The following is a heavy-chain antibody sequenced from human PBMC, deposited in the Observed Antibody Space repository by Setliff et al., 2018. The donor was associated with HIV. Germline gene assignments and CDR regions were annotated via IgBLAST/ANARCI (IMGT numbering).Heavy chain of an antibody. CDR3: ARGVRVTVVQRGSSFDY. J-gene: IGHJ4*02. CDR2: FNPIFTTP. CDR1: GGIFSTSS. Sequence: SVKVSCKSSGGIFSTSSINWVRQAPGQGLEWMGGFNPIFTTPDYAQKFQDRVTMTADESTSTAYMELRGLTSEDTAVYFCARGVRVTVVQRGSSFDYWGQGTLVTAS. V-gene: IGHV1-69*13. D-gene: IGHD2-21*02.